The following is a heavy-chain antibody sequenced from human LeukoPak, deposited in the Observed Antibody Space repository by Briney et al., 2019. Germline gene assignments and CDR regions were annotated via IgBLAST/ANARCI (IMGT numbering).Heavy chain of an antibody. CDR2: INPNSGGT. CDR1: Y. J-gene: IGHJ4*02. Sequence: YMXXXXQAPGQGGERMGXINPNSGGTNYAQKFQGSVTMPRDTSISTAYMELSRLRSDDTAVYYCATAVRYCSGGSCYGTFDFWGQGTLVTVSS. CDR3: ATAVRYCSGGSCYGTFDF. V-gene: IGHV1-2*06. D-gene: IGHD2-15*01.